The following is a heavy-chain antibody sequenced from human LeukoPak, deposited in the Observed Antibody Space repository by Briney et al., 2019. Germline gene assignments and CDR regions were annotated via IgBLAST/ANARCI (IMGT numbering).Heavy chain of an antibody. CDR1: GGSISSSSYY. D-gene: IGHD3-3*01. J-gene: IGHJ4*02. Sequence: TSETLSLTCTVSGGSISSSSYYWGWIRQPPGKGLERIGEINHSGSTNYNPSLKSRVTISVDTSKNQFSLKLSSVTAADTAVYYCARAARFPLSYASIFGVGYYFDYWGQGTLVTVSS. V-gene: IGHV4-39*07. CDR2: INHSGST. CDR3: ARAARFPLSYASIFGVGYYFDY.